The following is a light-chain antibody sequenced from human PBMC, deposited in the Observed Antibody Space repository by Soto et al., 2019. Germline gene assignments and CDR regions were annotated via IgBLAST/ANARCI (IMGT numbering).Light chain of an antibody. CDR2: LSSDGSH. J-gene: IGLJ2*01. CDR3: QTWDIGARVV. V-gene: IGLV4-69*01. Sequence: QPVLTQSPSASASLGASVKLTCTLSSGHSSYAIAWHQQQPEKGPRYLMKLSSDGSHSKGDGIPDRFSGSSSGAERYLTISGLQSEDEADYYCQTWDIGARVVFGGGTKLTVL. CDR1: SGHSSYA.